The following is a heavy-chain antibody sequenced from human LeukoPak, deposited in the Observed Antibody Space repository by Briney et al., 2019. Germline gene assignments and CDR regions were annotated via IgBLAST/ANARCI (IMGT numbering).Heavy chain of an antibody. D-gene: IGHD2-15*01. V-gene: IGHV1-46*01. CDR1: GYTLTELS. CDR3: AREDNFGY. J-gene: IGHJ4*02. CDR2: INPSGGST. Sequence: ASVKVSCKVSGYTLTELSMHWVRQTPGQGLEWMGIINPSGGSTSYAQKFQGRVTMTRDTSTSTVYMELSSLRSEDTAVYYCAREDNFGYWGQGTLVTVSS.